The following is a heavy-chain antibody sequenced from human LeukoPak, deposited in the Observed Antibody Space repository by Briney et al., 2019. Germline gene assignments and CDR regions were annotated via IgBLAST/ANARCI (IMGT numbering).Heavy chain of an antibody. CDR2: AYYRSKWYN. D-gene: IGHD1-1*01. CDR3: ARVEGSAGWFDP. J-gene: IGHJ5*02. Sequence: SQTLSLTCAISGDSVSSKGAAWNWIRQSPSRGLEWLGRAYYRSKWYNDNAVSVKSRITVNPDTSKNQFSLQLNSVTPEDTAVYYCARVEGSAGWFDPWGQGTLVTVSS. CDR1: GDSVSSKGAA. V-gene: IGHV6-1*01.